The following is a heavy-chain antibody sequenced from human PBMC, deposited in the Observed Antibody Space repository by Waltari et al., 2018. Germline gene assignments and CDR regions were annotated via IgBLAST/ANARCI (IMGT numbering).Heavy chain of an antibody. J-gene: IGHJ5*01. CDR1: GGSMISSSYF. CDR3: ARHEDDVSTGHFTWFDS. D-gene: IGHD3-9*01. Sequence: QLRESGPGLVKPSETLSLRCSVSGGSMISSSYFWAWIRQPPGKGLEWIGSILYSGTPYQNPSLKVRVAMSIDTSNNPFSLRMTSMTAADTAMYYCARHEDDVSTGHFTWFDSWGQGTLVIVSS. CDR2: ILYSGTP. V-gene: IGHV4-39*01.